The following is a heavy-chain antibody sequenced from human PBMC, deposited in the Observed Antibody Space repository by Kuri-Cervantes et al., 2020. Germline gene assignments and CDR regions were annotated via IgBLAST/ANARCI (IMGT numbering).Heavy chain of an antibody. J-gene: IGHJ3*02. CDR3: ARDSPSGWYQVDAFDI. Sequence: GESLKISCASSGFTFSSYSMNWVRQAPGKGLEWVSSISSSSSSIYYADPVKGRFTISRDNAKNSLYLQMNSLRAEDTAVYYCARDSPSGWYQVDAFDIWGQGTMVTVSS. V-gene: IGHV3-21*01. CDR1: GFTFSSYS. D-gene: IGHD6-19*01. CDR2: ISSSSSSI.